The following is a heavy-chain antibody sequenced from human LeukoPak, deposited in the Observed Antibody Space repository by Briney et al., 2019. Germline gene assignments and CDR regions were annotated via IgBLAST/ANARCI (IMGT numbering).Heavy chain of an antibody. CDR2: IYTSGST. Sequence: SQTLSLTCTVSGGSISSGSYYWSWIRQPAGKGLERIGRIYTSGSTNYNPSLKSRVTISVDTSKNQFSLKLSSVTAADTAVYYCARGPGYCSGGSCYHTSYYFDYWGQGTLVTVSS. D-gene: IGHD2-15*01. V-gene: IGHV4-61*02. CDR3: ARGPGYCSGGSCYHTSYYFDY. CDR1: GGSISSGSYY. J-gene: IGHJ4*02.